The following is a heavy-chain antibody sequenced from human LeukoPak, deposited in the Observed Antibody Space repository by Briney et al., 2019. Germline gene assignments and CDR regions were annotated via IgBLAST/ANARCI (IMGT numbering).Heavy chain of an antibody. CDR2: ISYDGSTK. CDR3: VRGPPFDS. V-gene: IGHV3-30-3*01. J-gene: IGHJ4*02. Sequence: PGRSLRLSCVASGFTFSTYPMHWVRQAPGQGLEWVAVISYDGSTKYHADSVKGRFTISRDNSKNTLYLQMNSLRAEDAAVYYCVRGPPFDSWGQGTLVTVSS. CDR1: GFTFSTYP.